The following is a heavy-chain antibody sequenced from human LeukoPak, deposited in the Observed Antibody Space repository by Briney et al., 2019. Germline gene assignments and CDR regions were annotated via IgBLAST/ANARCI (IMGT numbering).Heavy chain of an antibody. D-gene: IGHD6-6*01. CDR1: GGSFDSYA. Sequence: GASVKVSCKASGGSFDSYAIGWVRQAPGQGLEWMGGIIPIFGTANYAQKFQGRVTITADESTSTAYMELSSLRSEDTAVYYCAREYSSSFDAFDIWGQGTMVTVSS. J-gene: IGHJ3*02. V-gene: IGHV1-69*13. CDR3: AREYSSSFDAFDI. CDR2: IIPIFGTA.